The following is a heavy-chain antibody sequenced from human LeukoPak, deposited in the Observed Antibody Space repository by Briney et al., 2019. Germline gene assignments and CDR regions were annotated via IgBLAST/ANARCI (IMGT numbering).Heavy chain of an antibody. CDR1: GGSTSSFY. D-gene: IGHD3-9*01. CDR3: ARSFDILTGYSRSYGMDV. Sequence: SETLSLTCNVSGGSTSSFYLSWIRQPPGKGLEWIGYIYTSGTTKYNPSLKSRVTMSVDTSKNQFSLKLSSVTAADTAVYYCARSFDILTGYSRSYGMDVWGQGTTVTVSS. V-gene: IGHV4-4*09. CDR2: IYTSGTT. J-gene: IGHJ6*02.